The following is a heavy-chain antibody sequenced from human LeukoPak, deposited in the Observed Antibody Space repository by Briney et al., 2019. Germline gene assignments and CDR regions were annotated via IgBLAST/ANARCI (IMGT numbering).Heavy chain of an antibody. CDR1: GFTFSSYS. J-gene: IGHJ5*02. CDR3: ARLVIPSWFDP. CDR2: ISSSSSYI. V-gene: IGHV3-21*01. Sequence: GGSLRLSCAASGFTFSSYSMNWVRQAPGKGLEWVSSISSSSSYIYYADSVKGRFTTSRDNAKNSLYLQMNSLRAEDTAVYYCARLVIPSWFDPWGQGTLVTVSS. D-gene: IGHD2-21*01.